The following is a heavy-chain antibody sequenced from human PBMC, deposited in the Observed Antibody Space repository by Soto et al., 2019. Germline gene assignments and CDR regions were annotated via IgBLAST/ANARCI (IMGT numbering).Heavy chain of an antibody. D-gene: IGHD2-15*01. CDR3: GRVVEGATRHTDFDS. CDR2: VYYSGGA. V-gene: IGHV4-39*01. CDR1: GVSIHNSHSF. Sequence: PSETLSLTCAVSGVSIHNSHSFWGWIRQPPGKGLEFIGSVYYSGGANYNPSLKSRVTVSINTSNNQFSLRLNSVTAADTAVYYCGRVVEGATRHTDFDSWGQGILVTVSS. J-gene: IGHJ5*01.